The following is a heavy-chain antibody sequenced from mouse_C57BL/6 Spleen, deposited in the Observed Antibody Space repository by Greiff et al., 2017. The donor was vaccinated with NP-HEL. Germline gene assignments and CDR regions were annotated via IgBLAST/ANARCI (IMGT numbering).Heavy chain of an antibody. D-gene: IGHD2-5*01. V-gene: IGHV1-62-2*01. CDR2: FYPGSGSI. CDR1: GYTFTEYT. Sequence: QVQLKESGAELVKPGASVKLSCKASGYTFTEYTIHWVKQRSGQGLEWIGWFYPGSGSIKYNEKFKDKATLTADKSSSTVYMELSRLTSEDSAVYFCARHEDDYSNSYYYAMDYWGQGTSVTVSS. J-gene: IGHJ4*01. CDR3: ARHEDDYSNSYYYAMDY.